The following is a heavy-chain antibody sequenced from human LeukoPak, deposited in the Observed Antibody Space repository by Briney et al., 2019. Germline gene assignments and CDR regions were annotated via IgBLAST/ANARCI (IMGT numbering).Heavy chain of an antibody. J-gene: IGHJ4*02. D-gene: IGHD5-18*01. CDR3: ARGTSRYSYDEADY. Sequence: ASVKVSCKASGYTFTNYGISWVRQAPGQGLEWMGWISAYNGNTNYAQKLQGRVTMTTDTSTSTAYMELRSLRSDDTAVYYCARGTSRYSYDEADYWGQGTLVTVSS. V-gene: IGHV1-18*01. CDR1: GYTFTNYG. CDR2: ISAYNGNT.